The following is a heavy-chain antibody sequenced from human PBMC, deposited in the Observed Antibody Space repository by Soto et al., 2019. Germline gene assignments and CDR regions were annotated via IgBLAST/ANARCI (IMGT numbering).Heavy chain of an antibody. D-gene: IGHD3-22*01. CDR3: VKEPVPYYDSSGPGDY. CDR2: ISSNGGST. J-gene: IGHJ4*02. CDR1: GFTFSSYA. Sequence: HPGGSLRLSCSASGFTFSSYAMHWVRQAPGKGLEYVSAISSNGGSTYYADSVKGRFTISRDNSKNTLYLQMSSLRAEDTAVYYCVKEPVPYYDSSGPGDYWGQGTLVTVSS. V-gene: IGHV3-64D*06.